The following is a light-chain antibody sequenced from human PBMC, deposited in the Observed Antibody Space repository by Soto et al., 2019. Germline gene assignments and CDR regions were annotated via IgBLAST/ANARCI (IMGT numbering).Light chain of an antibody. CDR2: GAS. CDR1: QSVSSRN. Sequence: EIVLTQSPGTVSLSPGERATLSCRASQSVSSRNLAWYRQKPGQAPSLLIFGASNRATGIPDRFSGSGSGTDLTLTLSRLEPEDCAVYYCLRYGDSPPAYTFGQGTKLEIK. V-gene: IGKV3-20*01. CDR3: LRYGDSPPAYT. J-gene: IGKJ2*01.